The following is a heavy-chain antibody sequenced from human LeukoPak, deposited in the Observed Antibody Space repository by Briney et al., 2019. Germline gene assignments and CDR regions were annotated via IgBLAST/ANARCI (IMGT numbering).Heavy chain of an antibody. Sequence: GGSLRLSCAASGFTFSTYWMNWYRQAPGKGLVWVSRINSDGGDISYADSVKGRFTISRDNAKNTLYLQMNSLRAEDTAVYYCVRGAYTDWGQGTLVTVSS. CDR1: GFTFSTYW. CDR3: VRGAYTD. J-gene: IGHJ4*02. V-gene: IGHV3-74*01. CDR2: INSDGGDI. D-gene: IGHD3-16*01.